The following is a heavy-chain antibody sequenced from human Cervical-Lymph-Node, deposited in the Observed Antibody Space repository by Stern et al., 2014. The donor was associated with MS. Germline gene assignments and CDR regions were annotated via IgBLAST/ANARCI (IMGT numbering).Heavy chain of an antibody. CDR3: ARATSTTTVTTPYYGLDV. CDR1: GFTFSNHA. D-gene: IGHD4-17*01. CDR2: ISYDGRNE. V-gene: IGHV3-30*04. J-gene: IGHJ6*02. Sequence: LQPGGSLRLSCVVSGFTFSNHAMHWVRQAPGKGLEWVTVISYDGRNEYYTDSVQGRFTVSRDHSKNTLYLQMASLRPDDTAVYYCARATSTTTVTTPYYGLDVWGQGTTVTVSS.